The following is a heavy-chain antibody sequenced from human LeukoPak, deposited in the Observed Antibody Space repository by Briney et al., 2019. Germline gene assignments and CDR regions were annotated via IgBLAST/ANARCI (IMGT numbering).Heavy chain of an antibody. CDR1: GYPFTGYY. V-gene: IGHV1-46*01. J-gene: IGHJ4*02. Sequence: GASVKVSCKASGYPFTGYYLHWVRQAPGQGLEWVGVINPSGGTTTYAQKFQGRVTMTRDTSTSTVYMELSSLRIEDTAVYYCSRDLGGSYNDYWGQGTMVTVSP. D-gene: IGHD1-26*01. CDR3: SRDLGGSYNDY. CDR2: INPSGGTT.